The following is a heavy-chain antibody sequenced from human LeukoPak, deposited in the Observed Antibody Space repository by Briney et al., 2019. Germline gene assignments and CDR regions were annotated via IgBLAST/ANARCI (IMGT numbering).Heavy chain of an antibody. D-gene: IGHD5-18*01. Sequence: SETLSLTCIISGVSISSYYWNWLRQPPGKGREWIGYISYSGSTNYNPSLKSPVTISVDTSKNHFSLNLSSVTAADTAVYYCARSFMGYGRGYFDYWGQGTLVTVSS. CDR3: ARSFMGYGRGYFDY. V-gene: IGHV4-59*01. CDR2: ISYSGST. CDR1: GVSISSYY. J-gene: IGHJ4*02.